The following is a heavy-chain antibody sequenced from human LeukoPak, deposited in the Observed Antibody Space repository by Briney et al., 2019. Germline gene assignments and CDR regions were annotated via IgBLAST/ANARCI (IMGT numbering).Heavy chain of an antibody. J-gene: IGHJ4*02. D-gene: IGHD2-15*01. V-gene: IGHV3-15*01. CDR1: GLTLSNAW. CDR3: AKAVVPQYYFDY. CDR2: IKSKTDGGTT. Sequence: GGSLRLSCAASGLTLSNAWMSWVRQAPGKGLEWVGRIKSKTDGGTTDYAAPVKGRFTISRDNSKNTLYLQMNSLRAEDTAVYYCAKAVVPQYYFDYWGQGTLVTVSS.